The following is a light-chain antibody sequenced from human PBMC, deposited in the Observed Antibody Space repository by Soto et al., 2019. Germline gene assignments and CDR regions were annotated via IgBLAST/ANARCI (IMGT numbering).Light chain of an antibody. CDR3: QQRSNWPPIT. CDR2: GAS. CDR1: QSVSNNY. J-gene: IGKJ5*01. Sequence: EIVLTQSPGTLSLSPGERATLSCRASQSVSNNYLAWYQQKPGQAPRLLIYGASSRATGIPDRFSGSGSGTDFTLTISSLESEDSAIYYCQQRSNWPPITFGQGTRLEIK. V-gene: IGKV3D-20*02.